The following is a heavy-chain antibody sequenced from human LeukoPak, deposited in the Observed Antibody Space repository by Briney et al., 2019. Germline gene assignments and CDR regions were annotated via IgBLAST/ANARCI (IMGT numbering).Heavy chain of an antibody. CDR1: SFTFSSYA. CDR3: AKGRGSFTDFDT. V-gene: IGHV3-23*01. D-gene: IGHD2-15*01. J-gene: IGHJ3*02. Sequence: GASLRLLRAASSFTFSSYAIKSVRQDPGEWLECVSGISVIGASAYSADSVKGRFTISGDNSKNTLYVQMNSLRADDTAVYYCAKGRGSFTDFDTWGQGTTVTVSS. CDR2: ISVIGASA.